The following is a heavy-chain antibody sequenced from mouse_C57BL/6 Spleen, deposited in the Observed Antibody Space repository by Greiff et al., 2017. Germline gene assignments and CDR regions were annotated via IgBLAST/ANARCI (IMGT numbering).Heavy chain of an antibody. CDR2: ILPGSGST. D-gene: IGHD1-1*01. CDR1: GYTFTGYW. V-gene: IGHV1-9*01. Sequence: QIQLQQSGAELMKPGASVKLSCKATGYTFTGYWLEWVKQRPGHGLAWIGEILPGSGSTNYNEKFKGKATFTADTSSSTAYMQLSSLTTEDSAIYYGARGVITTVVAPRYFDYWGQGTTLTVSS. J-gene: IGHJ2*01. CDR3: ARGVITTVVAPRYFDY.